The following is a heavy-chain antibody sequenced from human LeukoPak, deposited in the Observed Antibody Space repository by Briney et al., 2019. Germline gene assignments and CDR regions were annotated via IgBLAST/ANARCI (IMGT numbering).Heavy chain of an antibody. CDR3: ARDRAAAGTRWFDP. CDR1: GGSISSHY. Sequence: SETLSLTCTVSGGSISSHYWSWIRQPPGKGLEWIGYIYYSGSTNYNPSLKSRVTISVDTSKNQFSLKLSSVTAADTAVYYCARDRAAAGTRWFDPWGQGTLVTVSS. D-gene: IGHD6-13*01. CDR2: IYYSGST. V-gene: IGHV4-59*11. J-gene: IGHJ5*02.